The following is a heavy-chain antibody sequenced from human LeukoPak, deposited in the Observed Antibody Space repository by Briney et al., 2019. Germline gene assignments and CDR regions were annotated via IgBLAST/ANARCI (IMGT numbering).Heavy chain of an antibody. CDR3: ARDSMITFGGVIVTGVFDY. D-gene: IGHD3-16*02. Sequence: PGRSLRLSCAASGFTFSSYAMHWVRQAPGKGLEWVAVISYDGSNKYYADSVKGRFTISRDNSKNTLYLQMNSLRAEDTAVYYCARDSMITFGGVIVTGVFDYWGQGTPVTVSS. V-gene: IGHV3-30*04. CDR2: ISYDGSNK. J-gene: IGHJ4*02. CDR1: GFTFSSYA.